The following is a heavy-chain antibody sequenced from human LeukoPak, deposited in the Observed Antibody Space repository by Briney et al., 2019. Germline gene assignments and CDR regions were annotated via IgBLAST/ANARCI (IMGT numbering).Heavy chain of an antibody. CDR3: AKDLAQWLLGSYVDY. Sequence: PGGSLRLSCAASGFTFSSYAMSWVRQAPGKGLEWVSAISGSGGSTYYADSVKGRFTISRDNSKNTLYLQMNSLRAEDTAVYYCAKDLAQWLLGSYVDYWGQGTLVIVSS. CDR2: ISGSGGST. J-gene: IGHJ4*02. V-gene: IGHV3-23*01. CDR1: GFTFSSYA. D-gene: IGHD3-22*01.